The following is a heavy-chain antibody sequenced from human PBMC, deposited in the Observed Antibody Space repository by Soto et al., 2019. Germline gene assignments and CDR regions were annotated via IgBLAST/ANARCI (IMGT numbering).Heavy chain of an antibody. CDR3: ARARTWQGGDWFDP. J-gene: IGHJ5*02. V-gene: IGHV4-39*01. CDR2: VYFSGGK. Sequence: KTWETLSLSCTVSGDSVSNSGNYWGWIRQSAGKRLEWIGSVYFSGGKYYTPSPRSRVTFSVDTSKTLISLKLRSVTAADTAVYYCARARTWQGGDWFDPWGQGTLVTVSS. CDR1: GDSVSNSGNY. D-gene: IGHD3-16*01.